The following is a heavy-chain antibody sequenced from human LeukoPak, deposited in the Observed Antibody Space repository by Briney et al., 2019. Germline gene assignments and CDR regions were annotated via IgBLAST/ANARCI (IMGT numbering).Heavy chain of an antibody. J-gene: IGHJ4*02. Sequence: TSETLSLTCTVSGGSISSGDYYWSCIRLPPGKGLEWIGYIYYSGSTYYNPSLKSRVTISVDTSKNHFSLKLSSVTAADTAVYYCARGQWLPVFDFWGQGTLVTVSS. CDR3: ARGQWLPVFDF. CDR1: GGSISSGDYY. CDR2: IYYSGST. D-gene: IGHD3-22*01. V-gene: IGHV4-30-4*02.